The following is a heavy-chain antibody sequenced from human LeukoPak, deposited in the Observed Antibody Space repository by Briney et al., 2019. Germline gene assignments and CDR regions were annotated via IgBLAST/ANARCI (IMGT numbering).Heavy chain of an antibody. Sequence: PSETLSLTCTVSGGSISSSSYYWGWIRQPPGKGLEWIGYIYYSGSTNYNPSLKSRVTISVDTSKNQFSLKLSSVTAADTAVYYCARGKDSSGYSYYFDYWGQGTLVTVSS. J-gene: IGHJ4*02. CDR1: GGSISSSSYY. V-gene: IGHV4-61*05. CDR3: ARGKDSSGYSYYFDY. CDR2: IYYSGST. D-gene: IGHD3-22*01.